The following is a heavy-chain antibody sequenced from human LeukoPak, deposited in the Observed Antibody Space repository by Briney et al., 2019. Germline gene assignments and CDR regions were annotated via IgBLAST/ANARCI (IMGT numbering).Heavy chain of an antibody. CDR3: ARFGYSGYDYGVPYYYYGMDV. D-gene: IGHD5-12*01. CDR2: INPSGGST. V-gene: IGHV1-46*01. CDR1: GYTFTSYY. Sequence: ASVKVSCKASGYTFTSYYMHWVRQAPGQGLEWMGIINPSGGSTSYAQKFQGRVTMTRDTSTSTVYMELSSLRSEDTAVYYCARFGYSGYDYGVPYYYYGMDVWGQGTTVTVSS. J-gene: IGHJ6*02.